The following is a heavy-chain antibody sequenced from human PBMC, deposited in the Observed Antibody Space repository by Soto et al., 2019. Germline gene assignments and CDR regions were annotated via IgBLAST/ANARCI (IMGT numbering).Heavy chain of an antibody. D-gene: IGHD4-4*01. CDR3: AKPRLTVTRGAFDI. Sequence: GGSLRLSCAASGFTFSSYGMHWVRQAPGKGLEWVAVISYDGSNKYYADSVKGRFTISRDNSKNTLYLQMNSLRAEDTAVYYCAKPRLTVTRGAFDIWGQGTMVTVSS. V-gene: IGHV3-30*18. CDR1: GFTFSSYG. CDR2: ISYDGSNK. J-gene: IGHJ3*02.